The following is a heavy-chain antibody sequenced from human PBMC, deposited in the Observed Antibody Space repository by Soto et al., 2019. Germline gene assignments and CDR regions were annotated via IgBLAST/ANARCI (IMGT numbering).Heavy chain of an antibody. Sequence: PSHTLSLTCVISGDSVSGNSAALNWIRQSPSRGLEGLGRTYYRSKWYNDYAVSVKSRITINPDTSKNQLSLQLNSVTPEDTAVYYCARGAPNPLSMDSYYYGMDVWGQGTTVTVSS. CDR2: TYYRSKWYN. V-gene: IGHV6-1*01. D-gene: IGHD2-8*01. CDR1: GDSVSGNSAA. J-gene: IGHJ6*02. CDR3: ARGAPNPLSMDSYYYGMDV.